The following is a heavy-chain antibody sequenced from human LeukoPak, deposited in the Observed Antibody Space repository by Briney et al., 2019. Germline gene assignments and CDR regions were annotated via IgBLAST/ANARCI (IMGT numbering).Heavy chain of an antibody. D-gene: IGHD4-11*01. Sequence: PSETLSLXCTVSGGSISSGDYYWSWIRQPPGKGLEWIGYIYYSGITYYNPSLKSRVTISIDTSKNQFSLKLSSVTAADTAVYYCARDRNYSAQAGAFDIWGQGTMVTVSS. V-gene: IGHV4-30-4*08. CDR3: ARDRNYSAQAGAFDI. J-gene: IGHJ3*02. CDR1: GGSISSGDYY. CDR2: IYYSGIT.